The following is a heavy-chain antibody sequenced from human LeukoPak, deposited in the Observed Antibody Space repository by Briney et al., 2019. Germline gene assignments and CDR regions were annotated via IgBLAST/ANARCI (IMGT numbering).Heavy chain of an antibody. CDR2: MNPNSGNT. D-gene: IGHD1-14*01. J-gene: IGHJ6*03. V-gene: IGHV1-8*01. Sequence: ASVKVSCKTSGYTFTSFDINWVRQATGQGLEWMGWMNPNSGNTGYAQRFQGRVTMTRNTSISTAYMEVSSLRSEDTAVYYCARGRRDYYYYYMDVWGKGTTVTISS. CDR1: GYTFTSFD. CDR3: ARGRRDYYYYYMDV.